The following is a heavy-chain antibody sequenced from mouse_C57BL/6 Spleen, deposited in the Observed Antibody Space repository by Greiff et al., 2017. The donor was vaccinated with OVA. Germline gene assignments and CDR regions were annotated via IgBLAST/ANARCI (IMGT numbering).Heavy chain of an antibody. D-gene: IGHD1-1*01. V-gene: IGHV14-4*01. CDR1: GFNIKDDY. CDR2: IDPENGDT. Sequence: EVQLQQSGAELVRPGASVKLSCTASGFNIKDDYMHWVKQRPEQGLEWIGWIDPENGDTESASKFQGKATITADTSSNTAYLQLSSLTSEDTAVYYCTTGSYGSSYWYFDVWGTGTTVTVSS. J-gene: IGHJ1*03. CDR3: TTGSYGSSYWYFDV.